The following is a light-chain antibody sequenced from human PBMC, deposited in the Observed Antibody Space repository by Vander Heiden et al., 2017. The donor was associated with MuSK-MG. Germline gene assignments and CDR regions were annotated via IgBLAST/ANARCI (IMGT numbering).Light chain of an antibody. CDR2: DAS. J-gene: IGKJ1*01. CDR1: QDISNY. Sequence: DIQMTQSPSSLSASVGDRVTITCQASQDISNYLNWYQQKPGKAPKLLIHDASNLETGVPSRLSATGSGTDFTLTISSLQPEDFATYYCQRDDDLPWTFGQGTKVEIK. V-gene: IGKV1-33*01. CDR3: QRDDDLPWT.